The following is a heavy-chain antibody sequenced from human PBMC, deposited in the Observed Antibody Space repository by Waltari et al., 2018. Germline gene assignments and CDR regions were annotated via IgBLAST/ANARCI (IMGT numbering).Heavy chain of an antibody. D-gene: IGHD3-22*01. CDR2: IYYSGST. V-gene: IGHV4-39*01. CDR3: ARHGLHSSGYIGY. CDR1: GGSISSSSYY. J-gene: IGHJ4*02. Sequence: QLQLQESGPGLVKPSETLSLTCTVSGGSISSSSYYWGWIRQPPGKGLEWIGSIYYSGSTYYNPSLKSRVTISVDTSKNQFSLKLSSVTAADTAVYYCARHGLHSSGYIGYWGQGTLVTVSS.